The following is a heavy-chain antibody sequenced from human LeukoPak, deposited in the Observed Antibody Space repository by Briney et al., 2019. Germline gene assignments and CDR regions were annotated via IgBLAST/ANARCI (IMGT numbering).Heavy chain of an antibody. J-gene: IGHJ4*02. CDR1: GFTFDDYA. CDR3: TKDRAAAAPRGSDFDY. D-gene: IGHD6-13*01. CDR2: ISWNSGSI. Sequence: GRSLRLSCAASGFTFDDYAMHWVRQAPGKGLEWVSGISWNSGSIGYADSVKGRFTISRDNAKNSLYLQMNSLRAEDTALYYCTKDRAAAAPRGSDFDYWGQGTLVTVSS. V-gene: IGHV3-9*01.